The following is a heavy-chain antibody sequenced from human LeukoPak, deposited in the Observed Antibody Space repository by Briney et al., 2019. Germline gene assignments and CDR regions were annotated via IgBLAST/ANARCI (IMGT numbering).Heavy chain of an antibody. D-gene: IGHD6-13*01. J-gene: IGHJ6*02. CDR1: GGSISSGGYY. CDR3: ARVAAAGRKAPKYGMDV. CDR2: INHSGST. Sequence: SETLSLTCTVSGGSISSGGYYWSWIRQPPGKGLEWIGEINHSGSTNYNPSLKSRVTISVDTSKNQFSLKLSSVTAADTAVYYCARVAAAGRKAPKYGMDVWGQGTTVTVSS. V-gene: IGHV4-39*07.